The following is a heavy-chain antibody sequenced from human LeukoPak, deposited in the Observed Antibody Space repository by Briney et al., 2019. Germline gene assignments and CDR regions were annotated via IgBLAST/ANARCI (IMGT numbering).Heavy chain of an antibody. CDR3: ARPNDYGDARRKYYFDY. D-gene: IGHD4-17*01. J-gene: IGHJ4*02. CDR1: GGSFSVYY. Sequence: SETLSLTCAVYGGSFSVYYWSWIRQPPGKGLEWIGEINHSGSTNYNPSLKSRVTISVDTSKNQFSLKLSSVTAADTAVYYCARPNDYGDARRKYYFDYWGQGTLVTVSS. CDR2: INHSGST. V-gene: IGHV4-34*01.